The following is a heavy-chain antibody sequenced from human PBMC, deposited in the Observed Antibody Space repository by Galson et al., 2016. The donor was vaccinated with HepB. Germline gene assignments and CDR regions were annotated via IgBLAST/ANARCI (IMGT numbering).Heavy chain of an antibody. Sequence: SVQVSCKASGGTFNNYGINCLRQAPGPSLEWMRGIIPAYGLADSAQSFQGRVTLTADESTSTAYLELRGLRSDDTAAYYCVTERGGTGFDIWGQGTMVTVSS. CDR1: GGTFNNYG. J-gene: IGHJ3*02. D-gene: IGHD3/OR15-3a*01. CDR3: VTERGGTGFDI. V-gene: IGHV1-69*13. CDR2: IIPAYGLA.